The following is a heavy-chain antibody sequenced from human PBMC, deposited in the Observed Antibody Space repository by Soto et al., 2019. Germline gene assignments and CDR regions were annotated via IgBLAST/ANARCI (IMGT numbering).Heavy chain of an antibody. CDR3: ARERPAGWYYYDSSGYLDY. CDR1: GDSVSSNSAA. D-gene: IGHD3-22*01. CDR2: TYYRSKWYN. V-gene: IGHV6-1*01. Sequence: PSQTLSLTCAISGDSVSSNSAAWNWIRQSPSRGLEWLGRTYYRSKWYNDYAVSVKSRITINPDTSKNQFSLQLNSVTPEDTAVYYCARERPAGWYYYDSSGYLDYWGQGTLVTVSS. J-gene: IGHJ4*02.